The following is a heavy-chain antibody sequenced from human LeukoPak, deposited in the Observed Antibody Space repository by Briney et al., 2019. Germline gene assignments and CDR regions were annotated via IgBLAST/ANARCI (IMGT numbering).Heavy chain of an antibody. V-gene: IGHV1-46*01. Sequence: ASVKVSCKASGYTITSYYMHWVRQAPGQGLEWMGIINPSGGSTSYAQKFQGRVTMTRDMSTSTVYMELSSLRSEDTAVYYCARAIDSIRLDYWGQGTLVTVSS. CDR1: GYTITSYY. J-gene: IGHJ4*02. D-gene: IGHD2-21*01. CDR3: ARAIDSIRLDY. CDR2: INPSGGST.